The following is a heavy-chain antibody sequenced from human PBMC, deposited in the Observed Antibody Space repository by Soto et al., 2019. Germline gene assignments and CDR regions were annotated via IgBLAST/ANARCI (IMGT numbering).Heavy chain of an antibody. CDR3: AKRLTNGDEGQ. J-gene: IGHJ4*02. Sequence: EAHLLESGGDFVQSGGSLRLSCAASGFTFSNYAMLWVRQVPGKGLECFAAISAAGGSTYYADSVQGRFTISRDNSRNTLYLQMNSLRGEDTAIYYCAKRLTNGDEGQWGRGTLVTVSS. CDR2: ISAAGGST. V-gene: IGHV3-23*01. CDR1: GFTFSNYA. D-gene: IGHD2-21*02.